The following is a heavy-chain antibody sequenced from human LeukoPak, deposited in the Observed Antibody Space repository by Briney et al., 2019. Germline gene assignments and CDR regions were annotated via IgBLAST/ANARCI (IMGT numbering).Heavy chain of an antibody. J-gene: IGHJ6*02. CDR1: GYTFTSYD. V-gene: IGHV1-8*01. Sequence: ASVKVSCKASGYTFTSYDINWVRQATGQGLEWMGWMNPNSGNTGYAQKFQGRVTMTRNTSISTAYMELSSLRSEDTAVYYCAGGSRYYYDSSGYYLDYYYGMDVWGQGTTVTVSS. CDR3: AGGSRYYYDSSGYYLDYYYGMDV. D-gene: IGHD3-22*01. CDR2: MNPNSGNT.